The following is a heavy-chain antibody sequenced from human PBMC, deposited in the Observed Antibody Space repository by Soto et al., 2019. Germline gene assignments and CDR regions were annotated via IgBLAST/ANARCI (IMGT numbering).Heavy chain of an antibody. Sequence: GSLRLPCAASGFTFSMYWMHWVRQAPGKGLLWVSRINGDGTDTTYADSVKGRFTISRDNAKNTVYLQMNGLRAEDTAVYYCAREVGRGSGSYYLDYWGQETLVTVS. CDR1: GFTFSMYW. CDR2: INGDGTDT. J-gene: IGHJ4*02. D-gene: IGHD3-16*01. V-gene: IGHV3-74*03. CDR3: AREVGRGSGSYYLDY.